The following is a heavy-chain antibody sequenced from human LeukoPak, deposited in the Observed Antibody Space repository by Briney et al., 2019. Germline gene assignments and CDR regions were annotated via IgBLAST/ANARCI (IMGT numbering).Heavy chain of an antibody. CDR3: VKEYTSTWGYSLDS. CDR1: GFTFDDYA. D-gene: IGHD5-18*01. J-gene: IGHJ4*02. Sequence: GGSLRLSCTASGFTFDDYAMHWVRQPPGKGLEWVARINWIGDSIDYTDSVKGRFTISRDNAQNSLFLQMSSLRADDTALYYCVKEYTSTWGYSLDSWGQGTLVTVSS. CDR2: INWIGDSI. V-gene: IGHV3-9*01.